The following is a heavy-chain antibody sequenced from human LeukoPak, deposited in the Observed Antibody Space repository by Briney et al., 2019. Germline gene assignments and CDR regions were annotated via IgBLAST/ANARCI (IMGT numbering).Heavy chain of an antibody. CDR1: GGTFSSYA. J-gene: IGHJ6*02. V-gene: IGHV1-69*04. CDR3: ARDREYYDILTGEPRTACMDV. CDR2: IIPILGIA. Sequence: VASVKVSCKASGGTFSSYAISWVRQAPGQGLEWMGRIIPILGIANYAQKFQGRVTITADKSTSTAYMELSSLRSEDTAVYYCARDREYYDILTGEPRTACMDVWGQGTTVTVSS. D-gene: IGHD3-9*01.